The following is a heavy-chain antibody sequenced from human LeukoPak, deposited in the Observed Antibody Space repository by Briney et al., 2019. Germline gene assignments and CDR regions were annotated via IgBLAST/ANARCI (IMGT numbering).Heavy chain of an antibody. CDR2: INSDGSTT. J-gene: IGHJ6*02. Sequence: GGSLRLSCAASGFTFSNYWMHWVRQAPGKGLVWVSRINSDGSTTNYADSVKGQFTISRDNAKNTLFLQMNSLRAEDTAVYYCASLQNVPSYYYYYVMDVWGQGTTVTVSS. CDR1: GFTFSNYW. V-gene: IGHV3-74*01. CDR3: ASLQNVPSYYYYYVMDV. D-gene: IGHD2/OR15-2a*01.